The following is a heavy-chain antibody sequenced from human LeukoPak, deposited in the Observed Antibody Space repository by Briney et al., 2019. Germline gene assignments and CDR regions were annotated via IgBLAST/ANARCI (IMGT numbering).Heavy chain of an antibody. Sequence: SVKVSCKASGGTFSSHAIAWVRQAPGQGPEWMGGIIPISGTANYAQKFQGRVTITTDQSTSTAYMELRSLRSDDTAVYYCARGRYCSSTSCYETHAFDIWGQGTMVTVSS. D-gene: IGHD2-2*01. CDR2: IIPISGTA. J-gene: IGHJ3*02. V-gene: IGHV1-69*05. CDR3: ARGRYCSSTSCYETHAFDI. CDR1: GGTFSSHA.